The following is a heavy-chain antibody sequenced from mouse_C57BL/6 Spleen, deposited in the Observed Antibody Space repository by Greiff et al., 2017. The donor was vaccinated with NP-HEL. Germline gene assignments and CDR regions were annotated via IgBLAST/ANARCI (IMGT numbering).Heavy chain of an antibody. CDR2: ISDGGSYT. D-gene: IGHD1-1*01. CDR3: ARVTTVVANYFDY. CDR1: GFTFSSYA. Sequence: EVQGVESGGGLVKPGGSLKLSCAASGFTFSSYAMSWVRQTPEKRLEWVATISDGGSYTYYPDNVKGRFTISRDNAKNNLYLQMSHLKSEDTAMYYCARVTTVVANYFDYWGQGTTLTVSS. J-gene: IGHJ2*01. V-gene: IGHV5-4*01.